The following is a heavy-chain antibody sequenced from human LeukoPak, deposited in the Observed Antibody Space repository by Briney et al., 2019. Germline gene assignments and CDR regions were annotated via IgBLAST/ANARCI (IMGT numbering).Heavy chain of an antibody. CDR3: ARDLNLYDSSGYYPR. CDR1: GFTFSSYS. V-gene: IGHV3-48*02. J-gene: IGHJ4*02. D-gene: IGHD3-22*01. CDR2: ISGSSSTI. Sequence: GGSLRLSCAASGFTFSSYSMNWVRQAPGKGLEWVSYISGSSSTIYYANSVKGRFTISRDNAKNSLSLQMNSLRDEDTAVYYCARDLNLYDSSGYYPRWGQGTLVTVSS.